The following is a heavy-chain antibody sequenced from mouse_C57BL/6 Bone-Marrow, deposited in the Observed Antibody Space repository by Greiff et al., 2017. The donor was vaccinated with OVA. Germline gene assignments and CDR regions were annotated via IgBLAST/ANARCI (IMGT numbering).Heavy chain of an antibody. D-gene: IGHD2-2*01. CDR2: IDPEDGDT. V-gene: IGHV14-1*01. CDR3: AKEGGMVPNYFDY. Sequence: VQLKESGAELVRPGASVKLSCTASGFNIKDYYMHWVKQRPEQGLEWIGRIDPEDGDTEYAPKFQGKATMTADTSSNTAYLQLSSLTSEDTAVYFCAKEGGMVPNYFDYWGQGTTLTVSS. CDR1: GFNIKDYY. J-gene: IGHJ2*01.